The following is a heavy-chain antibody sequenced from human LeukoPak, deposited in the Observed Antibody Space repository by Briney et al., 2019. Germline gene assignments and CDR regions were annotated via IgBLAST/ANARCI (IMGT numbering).Heavy chain of an antibody. J-gene: IGHJ6*02. V-gene: IGHV3-11*01. CDR2: ISSSGSTI. CDR1: GFTFSDYY. CDR3: ARVAAAALGYYYYGMDV. Sequence: GGSLRLSCAASGFTFSDYYMSWIRQAPGKGLEWVSYISSSGSTIYHADSVKGRFTISRDNAKNSLYLQMNSLRAEDTAVYYCARVAAAALGYYYYGMDVWGQGTTVTVSS. D-gene: IGHD6-13*01.